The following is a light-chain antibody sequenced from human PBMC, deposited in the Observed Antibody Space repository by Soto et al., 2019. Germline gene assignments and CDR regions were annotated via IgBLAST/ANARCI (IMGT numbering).Light chain of an antibody. CDR2: SNN. CDR1: SSNIGSST. V-gene: IGLV1-44*01. CDR3: AAWDDSLNGVE. J-gene: IGLJ2*01. Sequence: QSVLTQPPSASGTPGQRVTISCSGSSSNIGSSTVNWYQHLPGTAPKPLIYSNNARSSGVPDRFSGSKSGTSASLAISGLQSEDEADYYCAAWDDSLNGVEFGGGTKVTVL.